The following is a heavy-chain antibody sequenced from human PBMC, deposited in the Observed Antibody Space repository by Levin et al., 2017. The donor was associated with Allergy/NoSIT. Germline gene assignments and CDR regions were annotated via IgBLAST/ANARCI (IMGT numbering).Heavy chain of an antibody. Sequence: KTGGSLRLSCTVSGDSIRRYYWNWIRQPPGKGLEWLGYVFYTGVPKYSPSLRSRLTLSTDTSKNQISLKLTNVTAADTAVYYCARDRDFYYVSGSRDNAMDVWGQGTTVTVSS. D-gene: IGHD3-10*01. CDR1: GDSIRRYY. CDR2: VFYTGVP. V-gene: IGHV4-59*01. J-gene: IGHJ6*02. CDR3: ARDRDFYYVSGSRDNAMDV.